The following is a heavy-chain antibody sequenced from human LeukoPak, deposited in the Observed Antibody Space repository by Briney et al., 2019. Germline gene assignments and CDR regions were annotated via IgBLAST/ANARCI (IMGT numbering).Heavy chain of an antibody. J-gene: IGHJ4*02. CDR2: INSDGGTT. Sequence: PGGSLRLSCVASGFTFSGYWMYWVRQAPGKGLVWVAGINSDGGTTTYGDCVKGRFTISRDNVKNTLSLQINSLRAEDTAVYYCTRSPGETTPFYWGQGTLVTVSS. CDR3: TRSPGETTPFY. CDR1: GFTFSGYW. D-gene: IGHD3-16*01. V-gene: IGHV3-74*01.